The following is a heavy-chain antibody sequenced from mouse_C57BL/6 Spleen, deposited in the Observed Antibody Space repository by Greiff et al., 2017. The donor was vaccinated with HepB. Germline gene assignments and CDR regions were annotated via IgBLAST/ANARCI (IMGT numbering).Heavy chain of an antibody. V-gene: IGHV1-26*01. CDR3: ARWDYYGSSYGYFDV. Sequence: EVQLQQSGPELVKPGASVKISCKASGYTFTDYYMNWVKQSHGKSLEWIGDINPNNGGTSYNQKFKGKATLTVDKSSSTAYMELRSLTSEDSAVYYWARWDYYGSSYGYFDVWGTGTTVTVSS. J-gene: IGHJ1*03. CDR1: GYTFTDYY. CDR2: INPNNGGT. D-gene: IGHD1-1*01.